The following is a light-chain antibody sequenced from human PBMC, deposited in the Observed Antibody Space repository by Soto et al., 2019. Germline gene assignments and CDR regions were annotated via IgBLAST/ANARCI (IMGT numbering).Light chain of an antibody. V-gene: IGKV1-5*03. CDR2: KAS. Sequence: DIQMTQSPSTLSGSVGYRVTITCRASQSISSWLAWYQQKPGKAPKLLIYKASSLESGVPSMLSGSGSGTEFTLTISSLQPDDFATYYCQQYNSYPTFGQGTKVDIK. CDR3: QQYNSYPT. J-gene: IGKJ1*01. CDR1: QSISSW.